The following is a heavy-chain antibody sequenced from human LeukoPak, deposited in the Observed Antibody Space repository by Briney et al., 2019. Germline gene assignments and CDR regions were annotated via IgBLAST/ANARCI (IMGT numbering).Heavy chain of an antibody. Sequence: GGSLRLSCAASGFTFRSYAMSWVRQAPGKGLEWVSTIYTGGNTYYAASVKGRFTISRDFSKNTVFLHMNSLRAEDTAMYYCARGDDSGYYDYFDYWGQGALVTVSS. CDR3: ARGDDSGYYDYFDY. CDR1: GFTFRSYA. J-gene: IGHJ4*02. CDR2: IYTGGNT. V-gene: IGHV3-23*05. D-gene: IGHD3-22*01.